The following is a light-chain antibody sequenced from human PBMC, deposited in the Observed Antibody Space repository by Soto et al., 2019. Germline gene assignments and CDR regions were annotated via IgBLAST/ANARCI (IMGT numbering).Light chain of an antibody. CDR2: DAS. CDR1: QSISSW. Sequence: IQMTQSRASLSASVGDRVTITCRASQSISSWLAWYQQKPGKAPKLLIYDASSLESGVPSRFSGSGSGTELTLTISSRQPDDFASYFCQQYNSYPITFGQGTRLEIK. J-gene: IGKJ5*01. CDR3: QQYNSYPIT. V-gene: IGKV1-5*01.